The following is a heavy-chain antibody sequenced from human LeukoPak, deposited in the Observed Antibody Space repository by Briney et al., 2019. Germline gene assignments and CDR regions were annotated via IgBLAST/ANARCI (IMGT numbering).Heavy chain of an antibody. CDR1: GFTFSNYG. Sequence: QSGGSLRLSCAASGFTFSNYGMHWVRQAPGKGLEWVALISYDGSNKYYADSVKGRFTISRDNSKNTLYLQMISLRAEDTAVCYCANYGSVSYFAYWGQGTLVTVSS. CDR3: ANYGSVSYFAY. CDR2: ISYDGSNK. V-gene: IGHV3-30*18. D-gene: IGHD3-10*01. J-gene: IGHJ4*02.